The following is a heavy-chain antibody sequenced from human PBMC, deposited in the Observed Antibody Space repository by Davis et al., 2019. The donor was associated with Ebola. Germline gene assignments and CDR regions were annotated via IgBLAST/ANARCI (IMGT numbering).Heavy chain of an antibody. CDR1: GYTFTDYY. J-gene: IGHJ4*02. Sequence: AASVKVSCKASGYTFTDYYLHWVRQVPGQGLEWMGWISAYNGNTNYAQKLQGRVTMTTDTSTSTAYMELRSLRSDDTAVYYCARAATYYYDSSGYYSVPAELDYWGQGTLVTVSS. V-gene: IGHV1-18*04. CDR2: ISAYNGNT. CDR3: ARAATYYYDSSGYYSVPAELDY. D-gene: IGHD3-22*01.